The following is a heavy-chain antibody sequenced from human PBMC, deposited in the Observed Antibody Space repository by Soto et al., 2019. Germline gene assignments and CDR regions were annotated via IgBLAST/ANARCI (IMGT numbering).Heavy chain of an antibody. Sequence: SGGSLRLSCAASGFTFSGYSMNWVRQAPGKGLEWVSSISSSSSYIYYADSVKGRFTISRDNAKNSLYLQMNSLRAEDTAVYYCARTPISXIAARLIPIYYYYGMDVWGQGTTVTVSS. D-gene: IGHD6-6*01. CDR2: ISSSSSYI. J-gene: IGHJ6*02. CDR3: ARTPISXIAARLIPIYYYYGMDV. CDR1: GFTFSGYS. V-gene: IGHV3-21*01.